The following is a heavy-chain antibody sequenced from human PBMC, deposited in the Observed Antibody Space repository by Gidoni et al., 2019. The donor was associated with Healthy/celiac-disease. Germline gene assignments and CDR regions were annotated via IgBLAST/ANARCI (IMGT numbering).Heavy chain of an antibody. Sequence: EVQLVESGGGLVKPGGSLRLSCAASGFTFSSYSMNWVRQAPGKGMEWVSSISSSSSYIYYADSVKGRFTISRDNAKNSLYLQMNSLRAEDTAVYYCASYIAAAGSLDYWGQGTLVTVSS. CDR3: ASYIAAAGSLDY. D-gene: IGHD6-13*01. J-gene: IGHJ4*02. CDR2: ISSSSSYI. CDR1: GFTFSSYS. V-gene: IGHV3-21*01.